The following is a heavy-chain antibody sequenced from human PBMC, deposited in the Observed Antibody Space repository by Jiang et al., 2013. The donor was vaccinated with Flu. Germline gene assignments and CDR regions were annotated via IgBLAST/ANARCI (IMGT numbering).Heavy chain of an antibody. CDR3: ARRPHWYFDL. Sequence: GLLKPSETCPSPALSLVAPSVVTTGAGSGTPPGKGLEWIGYIYYSGSTNYNPSLKSRVTISVDTSKNQFSLKLSSVTAADTAVYYCARRPHWYFDLVGAVATLVTVSS. CDR1: VAPSVVTT. V-gene: IGHV4-59*01. J-gene: IGHJ2*01. CDR2: IYYSGST. D-gene: IGHD6-6*01.